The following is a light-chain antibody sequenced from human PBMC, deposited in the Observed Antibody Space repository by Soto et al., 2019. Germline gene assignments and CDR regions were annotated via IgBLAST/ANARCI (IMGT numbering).Light chain of an antibody. CDR1: QSVTSN. V-gene: IGKV3-15*01. J-gene: IGKJ4*01. Sequence: EIVMTQSPAILSVSPGERVTFSCRATQSVTSNLAWYQHKPGQAPRLLISGASTGATGIPARFSGSGSGTEFTLTINSLQSEDFAVHYCQQYNTWPVTFGGGTKVEIK. CDR2: GAS. CDR3: QQYNTWPVT.